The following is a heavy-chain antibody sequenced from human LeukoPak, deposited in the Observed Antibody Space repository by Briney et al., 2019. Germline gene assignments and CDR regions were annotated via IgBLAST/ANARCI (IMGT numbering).Heavy chain of an antibody. CDR2: TNTAGNTM. Sequence: GGSLRLSCAASGFTFRDYFMSWIRQAPGKGLEWVAYTNTAGNTMYYAHSMKGRFTISRDNAKNSLYLQMNTLRAEDAAVYYCARVTYDSSAVDAFDIWGQGTMVTVSP. V-gene: IGHV3-11*01. CDR1: GFTFRDYF. D-gene: IGHD3-22*01. CDR3: ARVTYDSSAVDAFDI. J-gene: IGHJ3*02.